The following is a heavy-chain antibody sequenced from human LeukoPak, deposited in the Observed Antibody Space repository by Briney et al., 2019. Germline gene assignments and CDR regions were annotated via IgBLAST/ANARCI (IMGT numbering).Heavy chain of an antibody. CDR1: GGSFSGYY. CDR3: ARGPSKLWFGDESEANWFDP. V-gene: IGHV4-34*01. D-gene: IGHD3-10*01. CDR2: INHSGST. Sequence: SETLSLTCAVYGGSFSGYYWSWIRQPPGKGLEWIGEINHSGSTNYNPSLKSRVTISVDTSKNQFSLKLSSVTAADTAVYYCARGPSKLWFGDESEANWFDPWGQGTLVTVSS. J-gene: IGHJ5*02.